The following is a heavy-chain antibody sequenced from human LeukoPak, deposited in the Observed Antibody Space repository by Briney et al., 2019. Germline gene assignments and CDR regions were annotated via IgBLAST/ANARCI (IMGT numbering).Heavy chain of an antibody. CDR1: GFTFSSYS. CDR3: AREQWPKSRGFDY. CDR2: ISSSSSYI. D-gene: IGHD6-19*01. J-gene: IGHJ4*02. V-gene: IGHV3-21*01. Sequence: GGSLRLSCAASGFTFSSYSMNWVRQAPGKGLEWVSSISSSSSYIYYADSVKGRFTISRDNAKNSLYLQMNSLRAEDTAVYYCAREQWPKSRGFDYWSQGTLVTVSS.